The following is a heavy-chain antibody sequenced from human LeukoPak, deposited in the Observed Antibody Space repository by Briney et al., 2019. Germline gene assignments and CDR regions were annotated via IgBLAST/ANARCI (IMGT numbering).Heavy chain of an antibody. J-gene: IGHJ4*02. CDR2: ISGSGDRT. CDR1: GFTFSNYA. CDR3: AKDRIPVAGRQDIWDY. D-gene: IGHD6-19*01. V-gene: IGHV3-23*01. Sequence: GGSLRPSCVGAGFTFSNYAMTWVRQAPGKGLGRVSGISGSGDRTYYADSVKGRFTISRDNSKDTLYLQMNSLTDDDSAVYYCAKDRIPVAGRQDIWDYWGQGTLVTVSS.